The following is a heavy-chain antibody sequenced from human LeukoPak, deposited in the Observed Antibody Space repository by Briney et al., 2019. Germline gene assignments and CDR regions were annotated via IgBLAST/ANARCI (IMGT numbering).Heavy chain of an antibody. CDR2: IYYSGST. CDR1: GGSISSYY. CDR3: ARAVYGDYFDP. D-gene: IGHD4-17*01. J-gene: IGHJ5*02. Sequence: SETLSLTCTVSGGSISSYYWSWIRQPPGKGLEWIGYIYYSGSTNYNPSLKSRVTISVDTSKNQFSLKLSSVTAADTAVYYCARAVYGDYFDPWGQGTLVTVSS. V-gene: IGHV4-59*01.